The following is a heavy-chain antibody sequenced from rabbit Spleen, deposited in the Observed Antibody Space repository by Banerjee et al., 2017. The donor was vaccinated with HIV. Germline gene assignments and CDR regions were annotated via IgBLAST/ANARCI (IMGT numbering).Heavy chain of an antibody. J-gene: IGHJ3*01. CDR3: ARDGTGGSYFAL. D-gene: IGHD8-1*01. CDR2: IDTSSSTFT. V-gene: IGHV1S40*01. CDR1: GVSFSSNYY. Sequence: QSLEESGGDLVKPGASLTLTCTASGVSFSSNYYMCWVRQAPGKGLEWIACIDTSSSTFTYFANWAKGRFTISKTSSTTVTLQMTSLTAADTATYFCARDGTGGSYFALWGQGTLVTVS.